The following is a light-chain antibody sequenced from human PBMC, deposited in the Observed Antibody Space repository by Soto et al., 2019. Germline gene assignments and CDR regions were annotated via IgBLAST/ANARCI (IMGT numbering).Light chain of an antibody. J-gene: IGKJ1*01. Sequence: DIQMTQSPSTLSASVGDRVTITCRASQSISSWLAWYQQKPGKAPKLLIYKASSLESGVPSRFSGCGSGTEFTLTISSLQPDDFAPYYCQQYNSYWTFGQGTKVEIK. CDR3: QQYNSYWT. V-gene: IGKV1-5*03. CDR1: QSISSW. CDR2: KAS.